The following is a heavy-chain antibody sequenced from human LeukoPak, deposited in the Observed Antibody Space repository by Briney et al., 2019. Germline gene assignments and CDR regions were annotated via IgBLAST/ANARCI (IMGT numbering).Heavy chain of an antibody. CDR3: GVAI. J-gene: IGHJ6*04. CDR2: IEPDGSDK. CDR1: GFTFSSSW. V-gene: IGHV3-7*01. Sequence: PGGSLRLSCVASGFTFSSSWMSWVRQAPGKGLEWVANIEPDGSDKYYVDSVEGRFTIPRDNAKNSLYLQMNNLRAEDTAVYYCGVAIWGKGTTVTVSS. D-gene: IGHD2-15*01.